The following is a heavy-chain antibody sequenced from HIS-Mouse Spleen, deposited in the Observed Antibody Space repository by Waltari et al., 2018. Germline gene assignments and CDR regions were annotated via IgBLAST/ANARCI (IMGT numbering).Heavy chain of an antibody. CDR3: ARDLELDAFDI. J-gene: IGHJ3*02. V-gene: IGHV3-74*01. CDR1: GFTFRSYW. CDR2: INSDGSST. D-gene: IGHD1-1*01. Sequence: EVQLVESGGGLVQPGGSLRLSCAASGFTFRSYWMHWFRQAPGKGLVWVSRINSDGSSTSYADSVKGRFTISRDNAKNTLYLQMNSLRAEDTAVYYCARDLELDAFDIWGQGTMVTVSS.